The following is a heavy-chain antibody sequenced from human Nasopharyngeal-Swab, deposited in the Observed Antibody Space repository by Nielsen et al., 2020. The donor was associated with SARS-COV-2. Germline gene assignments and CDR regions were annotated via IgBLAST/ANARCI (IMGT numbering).Heavy chain of an antibody. Sequence: GSLRLSCTVSGGSISSYYWSWIRQPAGKGLEWIGRIYTSGSTNYNPSLKSRVTMSVDTSKNQFSLKLSSVTAADTAVYYCARGSLHYYGSGSYYNVLDYWGQGTLVTVSP. CDR2: IYTSGST. CDR3: ARGSLHYYGSGSYYNVLDY. V-gene: IGHV4-4*07. J-gene: IGHJ4*02. CDR1: GGSISSYY. D-gene: IGHD3-10*01.